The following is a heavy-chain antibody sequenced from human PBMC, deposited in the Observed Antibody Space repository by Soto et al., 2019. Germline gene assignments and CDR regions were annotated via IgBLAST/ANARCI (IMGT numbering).Heavy chain of an antibody. D-gene: IGHD3-22*01. J-gene: IGHJ6*02. CDR1: GFTFSSYG. CDR2: ISYDGSNK. Sequence: LRLSCAASGFTFSSYGMHWVRQAPGKGLEWVAVISYDGSNKYYADSVKGRFTISRDNSKNTLYLQMNSLRAEDTAVYYCAREYYYDSSGYSPVQSYYYYGMDVWGQGTTVTVSS. CDR3: AREYYYDSSGYSPVQSYYYYGMDV. V-gene: IGHV3-30*03.